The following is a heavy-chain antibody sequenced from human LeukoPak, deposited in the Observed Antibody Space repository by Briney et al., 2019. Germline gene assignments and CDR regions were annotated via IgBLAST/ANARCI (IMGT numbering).Heavy chain of an antibody. J-gene: IGHJ4*02. V-gene: IGHV3-23*01. D-gene: IGHD6-13*01. CDR3: AKDPRYSSSWYVPTLADY. CDR1: GFTFSSYA. Sequence: GGSLRLSCAASGFTFSSYAMSWVRQAPGKGLEWVSAISGSGGSTYYADSVKGRFTISRDNSKNTLYLQLNSLRAEDTAVYYCAKDPRYSSSWYVPTLADYWGQGTLVTVSS. CDR2: ISGSGGST.